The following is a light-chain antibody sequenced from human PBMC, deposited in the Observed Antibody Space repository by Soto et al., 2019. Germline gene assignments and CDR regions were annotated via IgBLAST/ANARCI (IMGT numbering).Light chain of an antibody. J-gene: IGKJ1*01. CDR2: GAS. Sequence: EIVVTQPPATLSASPGEIATLSCRASQSVSRNLAGYQQKPGQAPSLLIYGASTMATGIPARFSGSGSGTEFTLTISSLQSEDVAVYYCPQYINWPPWTFGQGTKVEIK. V-gene: IGKV3-15*01. CDR3: PQYINWPPWT. CDR1: QSVSRN.